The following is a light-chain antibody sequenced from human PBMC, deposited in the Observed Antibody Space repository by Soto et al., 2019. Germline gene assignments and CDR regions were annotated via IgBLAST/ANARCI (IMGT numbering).Light chain of an antibody. CDR2: DAS. Sequence: EVVMTQSPATLSVSPWEIANLSCRASESVSRNLAWYQQKPGHAPRLLIYDASTRATGIPDRFSGGVSGTKFTLNISRLQSEDFVVYYCQQYNSWPPITFGQGTRLEIK. V-gene: IGKV3-15*01. CDR1: ESVSRN. CDR3: QQYNSWPPIT. J-gene: IGKJ5*01.